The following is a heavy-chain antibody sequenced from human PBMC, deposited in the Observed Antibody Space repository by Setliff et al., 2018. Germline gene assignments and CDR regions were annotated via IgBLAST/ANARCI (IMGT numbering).Heavy chain of an antibody. J-gene: IGHJ3*01. CDR2: IYHSGSA. CDR3: AREVGTSTSSDAFDV. D-gene: IGHD1-26*01. CDR1: GDSISSGDYF. V-gene: IGHV4-30-4*08. Sequence: SETLSLTCTVSGDSISSGDYFWSWIRQPPGKGLEWIAYIYHSGSAYYNPSLKSRVTMXXXTSKNXXXXXXXXXXAADTAVYYCAREVGTSTSSDAFDVWGQGMMVTVSS.